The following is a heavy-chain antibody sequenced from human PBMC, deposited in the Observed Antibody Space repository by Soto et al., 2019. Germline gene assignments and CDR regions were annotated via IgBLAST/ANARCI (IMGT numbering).Heavy chain of an antibody. V-gene: IGHV5-51*01. Sequence: GESLKISCKGSGYSSTSYWIGWVRQMPGKGLEWMGIIYPGDSDTRYSPSFQGQVTISADKSISTAYLQWSSLKASDTAMYYCARRFDFWSGYYGMDVWGQGTTVTVSS. CDR1: GYSSTSYW. D-gene: IGHD3-3*01. CDR2: IYPGDSDT. J-gene: IGHJ6*02. CDR3: ARRFDFWSGYYGMDV.